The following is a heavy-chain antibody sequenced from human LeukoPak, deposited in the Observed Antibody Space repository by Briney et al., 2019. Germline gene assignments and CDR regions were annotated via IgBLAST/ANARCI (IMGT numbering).Heavy chain of an antibody. V-gene: IGHV4-59*01. J-gene: IGHJ4*02. CDR1: GGSISTYY. D-gene: IGHD1-26*01. Sequence: SETLSLTCTVSGGSISTYYWSWIRQPPGKGLEWIGYIYYSGTTDYNPSLKSRVTISVDTSSNQFSLKVSSVTAADTAVYYCARSSGAYRSFDHWGQGTLVPVSS. CDR3: ARSSGAYRSFDH. CDR2: IYYSGTT.